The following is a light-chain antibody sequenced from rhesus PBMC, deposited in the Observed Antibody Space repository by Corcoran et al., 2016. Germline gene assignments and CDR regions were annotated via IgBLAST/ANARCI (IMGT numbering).Light chain of an antibody. CDR3: QQYNSAPLT. CDR2: YAS. J-gene: IGKJ4*01. CDR1: QGISSY. V-gene: IGKV1-37*01. Sequence: DIQMTQSPSSLSASVGDTVTITCRASQGISSYLAWYQQKPGKAPKPLIYYASNLESGFPSRFSGMGSGTEFTLTISSLQPEDFATYYCQQYNSAPLTFGGGTKVEIK.